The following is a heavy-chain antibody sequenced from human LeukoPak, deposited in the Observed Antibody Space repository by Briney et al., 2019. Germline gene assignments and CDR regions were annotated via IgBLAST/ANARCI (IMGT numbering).Heavy chain of an antibody. D-gene: IGHD6-13*01. V-gene: IGHV5-51*01. CDR2: VYPADSDT. Sequence: PGESLKISCKASGYTFTTYWIGWVRQMPGKGLEWMGIVYPADSDTKYSPSFQGQVTISADKSISTAYLQWSSLKASDTAMYYCARHPYSSSWYLNVYWGQGTLVTVSS. J-gene: IGHJ4*02. CDR3: ARHPYSSSWYLNVY. CDR1: GYTFTTYW.